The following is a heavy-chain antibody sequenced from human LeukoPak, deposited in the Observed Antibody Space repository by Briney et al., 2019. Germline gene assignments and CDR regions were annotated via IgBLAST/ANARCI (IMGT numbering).Heavy chain of an antibody. CDR2: ISPTGSTT. D-gene: IGHD6-6*01. CDR3: ARGPNSNWSGLDF. V-gene: IGHV3-74*01. CDR1: GSSFSGHW. Sequence: GGSLRLSCTASGSSFSGHWMHWARQLPGKGLVWVSRISPTGSTTSYADSVKGRFTVSRDNAKNTLYLQVNNLRAEDTAVYYCARGPNSNWSGLDFWGQGTLLAVSS. J-gene: IGHJ4*02.